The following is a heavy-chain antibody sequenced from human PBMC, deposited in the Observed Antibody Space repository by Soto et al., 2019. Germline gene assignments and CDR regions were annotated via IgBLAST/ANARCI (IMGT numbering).Heavy chain of an antibody. J-gene: IGHJ4*02. CDR3: AKNRGLQYYFDY. CDR1: GFTFDSYA. CDR2: ISGSGDNT. V-gene: IGHV3-23*01. Sequence: GGSLRLSCAASGFTFDSYAMNWVRQAPGKGLEWVSTISGSGDNTYYADSVKGRFTISRDNSKNMMYLQMNSLRAEDTAVYYCAKNRGLQYYFDYWGQGTLVTVSS.